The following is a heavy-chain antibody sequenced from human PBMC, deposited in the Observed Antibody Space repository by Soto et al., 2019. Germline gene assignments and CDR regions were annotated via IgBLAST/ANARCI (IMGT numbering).Heavy chain of an antibody. CDR1: GYSFTSYC. Sequence: VESLTISCQVSGYSFTSYCIVWVRQMPGKGLEWMGIIYPGDSDTRYSPSFQGQVTISADKSIRTAYLQWSSLKASDTAMYYCAREYSAGGDYWGQGTMVTVSS. D-gene: IGHD5-12*01. CDR2: IYPGDSDT. CDR3: AREYSAGGDY. V-gene: IGHV5-51*01. J-gene: IGHJ4*02.